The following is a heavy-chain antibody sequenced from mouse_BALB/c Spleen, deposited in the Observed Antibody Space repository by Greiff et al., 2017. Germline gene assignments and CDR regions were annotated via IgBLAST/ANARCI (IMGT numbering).Heavy chain of an antibody. V-gene: IGHV5-6-4*01. J-gene: IGHJ2*01. CDR3: TREGTTVPGYFDY. Sequence: EVMLVESGGGLVKPGGSLKLSCAASGFTFSSYTMSWVRQTPEKRLEWVATISSGGSYTYYPDSVKGRFTISRDNAKNTLYLQMSSLKSEDTAMYYCTREGTTVPGYFDYWGQGTTLTVSS. CDR2: ISSGGSYT. D-gene: IGHD1-1*01. CDR1: GFTFSSYT.